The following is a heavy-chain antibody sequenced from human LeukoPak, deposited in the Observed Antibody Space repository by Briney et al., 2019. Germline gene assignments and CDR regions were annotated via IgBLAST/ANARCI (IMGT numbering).Heavy chain of an antibody. CDR1: GGSISGYY. Sequence: SETLSLTCTVSGGSISGYYWSWIRQPPGKGLEWIGYISDSGKPDYNPSLKSRVAISIDTSKKQLSLNLRSVTAADTAVYHCARDHWLYSAKTWYYYGLDVWGQGTTVTVSS. V-gene: IGHV4-59*01. J-gene: IGHJ6*02. D-gene: IGHD3-16*01. CDR3: ARDHWLYSAKTWYYYGLDV. CDR2: ISDSGKP.